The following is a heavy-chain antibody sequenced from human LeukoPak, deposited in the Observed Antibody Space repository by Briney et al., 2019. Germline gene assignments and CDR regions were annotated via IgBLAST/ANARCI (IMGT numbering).Heavy chain of an antibody. J-gene: IGHJ5*02. CDR3: ARDGLPASAGWFDP. V-gene: IGHV4-39*07. CDR1: GDSISSSSYY. CDR2: IYYSGST. Sequence: SETLSLTCTVSGDSISSSSYYWGWIRQPPGKGLEWIGSIYYSGSTYYNPSLKSRVTISVDTSKNQFSLKLNSVTAADTAVYYCARDGLPASAGWFDPWGQGTLVTVFS. D-gene: IGHD6-13*01.